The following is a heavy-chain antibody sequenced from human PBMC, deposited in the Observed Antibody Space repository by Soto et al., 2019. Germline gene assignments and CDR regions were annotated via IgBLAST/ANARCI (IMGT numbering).Heavy chain of an antibody. CDR2: ISAYNGNT. D-gene: IGHD3-10*01. V-gene: IGHV1-18*04. J-gene: IGHJ4*02. CDR3: ARDARGRISDSYFDY. Sequence: QVQLVQSGAEVKKPGASVKVSCKADGYPFSTHGSTRVRQAPGQGPEWMGWISAYNGNTDSAEKFQGRVTMTTDTATATAYMELWSLRSDDTAVYYCARDARGRISDSYFDYWGQGTLVIVAS. CDR1: GYPFSTHG.